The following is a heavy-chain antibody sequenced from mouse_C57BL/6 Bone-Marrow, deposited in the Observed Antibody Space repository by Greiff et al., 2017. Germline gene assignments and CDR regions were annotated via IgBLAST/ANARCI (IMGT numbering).Heavy chain of an antibody. V-gene: IGHV5-17*01. CDR3: ARLASYYFDY. J-gene: IGHJ2*01. CDR2: NSSGSSTI. Sequence: EVQGVESGGGLVKPGGSLKLSCAASGFTFSDYGMHWVRQAPEKGLEWVAYNSSGSSTIYYADTVKGRFTISRDNAKNTLFLQMTSLRSEDTAMYYCARLASYYFDYWGQGTTLTVSS. CDR1: GFTFSDYG.